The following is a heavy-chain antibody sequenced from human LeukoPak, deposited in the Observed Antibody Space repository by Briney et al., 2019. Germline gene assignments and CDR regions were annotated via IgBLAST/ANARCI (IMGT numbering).Heavy chain of an antibody. CDR3: ARVQLYGSGSYYIDY. Sequence: ASVKVSCKASGYTFTSYYMHWVRQAPGQGLEWMGIINPSGGSTSYAQKFQGRVTMTRDMSTSTVYMELSSLRSEDTAVYYCARVQLYGSGSYYIDYWGQGTLVTVSS. D-gene: IGHD3-10*01. CDR1: GYTFTSYY. CDR2: INPSGGST. V-gene: IGHV1-46*01. J-gene: IGHJ4*02.